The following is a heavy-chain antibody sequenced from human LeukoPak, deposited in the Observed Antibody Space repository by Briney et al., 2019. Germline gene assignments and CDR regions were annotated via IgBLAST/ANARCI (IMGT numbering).Heavy chain of an antibody. V-gene: IGHV4-59*11. CDR1: GESMRSHY. Sequence: SETLSLTCTVAGESMRSHYWSWIRQPPGGGLEWIGYVYYSGSTNYNPSLESRVTISVDMSRSHFSLKLKSVTAADTAVYCCARGPGLNWFDPWGQGTLVTVSS. J-gene: IGHJ5*02. CDR2: VYYSGST. CDR3: ARGPGLNWFDP.